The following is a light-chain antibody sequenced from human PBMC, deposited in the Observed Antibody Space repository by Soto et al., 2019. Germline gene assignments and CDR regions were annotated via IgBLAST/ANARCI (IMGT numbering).Light chain of an antibody. CDR1: SSDVGGYNY. J-gene: IGLJ1*01. V-gene: IGLV2-14*01. CDR3: SSYTSSNTFYV. Sequence: QSVLTSPVSVNGSPGQSITISCTGTSSDVGGYNYVSWYQQHPGKAPKLMIYDVNNRPSGVSDRFSGSESGNTASLTISGLQAEDEADYYCSSYTSSNTFYVFGTGIKVTVL. CDR2: DVN.